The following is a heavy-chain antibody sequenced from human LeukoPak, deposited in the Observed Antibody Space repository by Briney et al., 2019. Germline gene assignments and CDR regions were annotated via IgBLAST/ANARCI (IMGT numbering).Heavy chain of an antibody. J-gene: IGHJ4*02. CDR1: GGSVSSSSFY. D-gene: IGHD6-13*01. V-gene: IGHV4-39*01. Sequence: SETLSLTCTVSGGSVSSSSFYWGWIRQPPGKGLEWIGSIYYSGSTYYNPSLKSRVTISVDTSKNQFSLKPSSVTAADTALYYCARHGGSSGWYHFDYWGQGTLVTVSS. CDR2: IYYSGST. CDR3: ARHGGSSGWYHFDY.